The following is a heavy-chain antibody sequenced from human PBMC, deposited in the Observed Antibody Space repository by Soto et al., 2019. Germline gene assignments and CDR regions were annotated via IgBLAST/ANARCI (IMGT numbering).Heavy chain of an antibody. V-gene: IGHV3-7*03. CDR2: IKQDGSEK. Sequence: VGSLGLSCAASGFTFISYWMSWVRQGPGKGLEWVANIKQDGSEKYYVDSVKGRFTISRDNAKNSLYLQMNSLRAEDTAVYYCARAGGAVVPAAIGYFDYWGQGTLVTVSS. CDR3: ARAGGAVVPAAIGYFDY. J-gene: IGHJ4*02. D-gene: IGHD2-2*02. CDR1: GFTFISYW.